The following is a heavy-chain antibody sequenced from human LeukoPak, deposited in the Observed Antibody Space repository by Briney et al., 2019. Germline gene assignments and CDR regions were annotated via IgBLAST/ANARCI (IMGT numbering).Heavy chain of an antibody. CDR2: ISSSSSYI. D-gene: IGHD2-15*01. CDR1: GFTFDDYA. CDR3: AKELRPNDY. V-gene: IGHV3-21*04. Sequence: GGSLRLSCAASGFTFDDYAMNWVRQAPGKGLEWVSSISSSSSYIYYADSVKGRFTISRDNSKNTLYLQINSLRAEDTAVYYCAKELRPNDYWGQGTLVTVSS. J-gene: IGHJ4*02.